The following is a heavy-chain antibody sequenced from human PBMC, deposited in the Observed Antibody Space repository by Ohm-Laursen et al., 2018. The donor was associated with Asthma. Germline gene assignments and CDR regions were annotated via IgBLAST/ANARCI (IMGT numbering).Heavy chain of an antibody. CDR2: ISGSGGST. V-gene: IGHV3-23*01. CDR1: GFTFDDYA. CDR3: AKLSYYYDSRRSDAFDI. D-gene: IGHD3-22*01. J-gene: IGHJ3*02. Sequence: SLRLSCTASGFTFDDYAMHWVRQAPGKGLEWVSAISGSGGSTYYADSVKGRFTISRDNSKNTLYLQMNSLRAEDTAVYYCAKLSYYYDSRRSDAFDIWGQGTMVTVSS.